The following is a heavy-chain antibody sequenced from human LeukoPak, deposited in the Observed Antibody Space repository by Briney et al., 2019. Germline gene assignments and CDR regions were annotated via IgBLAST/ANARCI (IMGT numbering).Heavy chain of an antibody. V-gene: IGHV3-23*01. Sequence: GSLSPSFAAPGFHFSSYAMSWVRPAPGKGLEWVSAISGSGGSTYNADSMKGRFTISRDNSKNTLYLQMNSLRAEDTAVYYCAKDRQYSGYDCSTDYWGQGTLVTVSS. J-gene: IGHJ4*02. CDR2: ISGSGGST. D-gene: IGHD5-12*01. CDR1: GFHFSSYA. CDR3: AKDRQYSGYDCSTDY.